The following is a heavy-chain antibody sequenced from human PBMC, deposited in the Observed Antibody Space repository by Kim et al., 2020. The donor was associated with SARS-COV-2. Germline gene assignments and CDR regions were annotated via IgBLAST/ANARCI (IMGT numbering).Heavy chain of an antibody. Sequence: DSVKGRFTISRDNSKNTLYLQMNSMRAEDTAVYYCAKEGHLVATEIFDYWGQGTLVTVSS. V-gene: IGHV3-23*01. CDR3: AKEGHLVATEIFDY. J-gene: IGHJ4*02. D-gene: IGHD5-12*01.